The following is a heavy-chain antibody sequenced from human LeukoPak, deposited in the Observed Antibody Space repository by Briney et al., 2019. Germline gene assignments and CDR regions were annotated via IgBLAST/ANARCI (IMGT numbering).Heavy chain of an antibody. CDR2: IYYSGST. CDR3: ARVPITMIVGHGDVFDI. CDR1: GGSISSGGYY. Sequence: SQTLSLTCTVSGGSISSGGYYWSWIRQHPGKGLEWIGYIYYSGSTYYNPSLKSRVTISVDTSKNQFSLKLSSVTAADTAVYYCARVPITMIVGHGDVFDIWSQPTMLTVPS. J-gene: IGHJ3*02. V-gene: IGHV4-31*03. D-gene: IGHD3-22*01.